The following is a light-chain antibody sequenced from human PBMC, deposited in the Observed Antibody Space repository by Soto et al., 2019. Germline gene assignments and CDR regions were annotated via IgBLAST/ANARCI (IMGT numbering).Light chain of an antibody. CDR2: EVT. Sequence: QSALTQPPSASGSPGQSVAISCTGTSSGFGGYNYVSWYQQHPGKAPKLMIYEVTKRPSGVPDRFSGSKSGNTASLTVSGLQAEDEADYYCSSYEGTNNVVFGGGTKVTVL. CDR3: SSYEGTNNVV. J-gene: IGLJ2*01. V-gene: IGLV2-8*01. CDR1: SSGFGGYNY.